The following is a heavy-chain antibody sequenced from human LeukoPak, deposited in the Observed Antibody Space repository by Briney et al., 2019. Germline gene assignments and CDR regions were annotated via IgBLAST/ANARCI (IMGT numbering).Heavy chain of an antibody. D-gene: IGHD3-10*01. V-gene: IGHV3-7*01. J-gene: IGHJ4*02. Sequence: GGSLRLSCAASGFTFIDYWMSWVRQAPGKGLEWVANIKQDGSEKYYVDSVKGRFTISRDNAKNSLHLQMNTLRAEDTAVYYCAKAGYGSGSSSFDQWGQGTLVTVSS. CDR1: GFTFIDYW. CDR2: IKQDGSEK. CDR3: AKAGYGSGSSSFDQ.